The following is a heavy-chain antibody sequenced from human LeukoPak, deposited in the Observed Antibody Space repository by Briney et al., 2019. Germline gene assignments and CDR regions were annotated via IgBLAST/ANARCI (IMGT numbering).Heavy chain of an antibody. CDR2: ISSSGSAI. V-gene: IGHV3-21*01. D-gene: IGHD1-26*01. CDR3: ARDLRRSSFWARIVGATKGGLLSADY. J-gene: IGHJ4*02. CDR1: GFTFSSYS. Sequence: PGGSLRLSCAASGFTFSSYSMNWVRQAPGKGLEWVSSISSSGSAIYYADSVKGRFTISRDNSKNTLYLQMNSLRAEDTAVYYCARDLRRSSFWARIVGATKGGLLSADYWGQGTLVTVSS.